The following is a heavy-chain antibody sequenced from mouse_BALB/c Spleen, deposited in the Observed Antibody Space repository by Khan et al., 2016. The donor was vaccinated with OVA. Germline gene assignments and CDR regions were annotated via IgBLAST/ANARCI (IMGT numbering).Heavy chain of an antibody. J-gene: IGHJ3*01. D-gene: IGHD2-1*01. CDR1: GYTFTTYY. Sequence: VQLQQSGPELVKPGASVRISCKASGYTFTTYYINWVKQRPGQGLEWIGWIYPGDVNTKYNEKFKGKATLTADKSSNTAYMQVSSLTSDDSAVDFCASEGYYGNYRAWFAYWGQGTLVTVST. V-gene: IGHV1S56*01. CDR3: ASEGYYGNYRAWFAY. CDR2: IYPGDVNT.